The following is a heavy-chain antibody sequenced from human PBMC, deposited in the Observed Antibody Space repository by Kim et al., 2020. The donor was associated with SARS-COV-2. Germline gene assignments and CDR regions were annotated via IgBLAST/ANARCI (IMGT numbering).Heavy chain of an antibody. CDR2: T. CDR3: ARVPMVPCFDY. V-gene: IGHV1-3*01. Sequence: TKYSQKFQGRVTITRDTSASTAYMELSSLRSEDTAVYYCARVPMVPCFDYWGQGTLVTVSS. D-gene: IGHD3-10*01. J-gene: IGHJ4*02.